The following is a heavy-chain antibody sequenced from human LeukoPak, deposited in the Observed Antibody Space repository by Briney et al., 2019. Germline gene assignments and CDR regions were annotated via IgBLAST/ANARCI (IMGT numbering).Heavy chain of an antibody. CDR2: IYYSGST. CDR3: AREEILWFGESSAPNWFDP. J-gene: IGHJ5*02. D-gene: IGHD3-10*01. Sequence: SETLSLTCTVSGGSISSGDYYWSWIRQPPGKGLEWIGYIYYSGSTYYNPSLKSRVTISVDTCKNQFSLKLSSVTAADTAVYYCAREEILWFGESSAPNWFDPWGQGTLVTVSS. V-gene: IGHV4-30-4*01. CDR1: GGSISSGDYY.